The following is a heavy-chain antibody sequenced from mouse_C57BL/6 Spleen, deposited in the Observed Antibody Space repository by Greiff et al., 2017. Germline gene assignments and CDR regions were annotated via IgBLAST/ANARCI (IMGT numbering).Heavy chain of an antibody. J-gene: IGHJ2*01. V-gene: IGHV5-4*03. CDR3: ASAPRIITTVGYFDY. D-gene: IGHD1-1*01. CDR2: ISDGGSYT. CDR1: GFTFSSYA. Sequence: EVKLMESGGGLVKPGGSLKLSCAASGFTFSSYAMSWVRQTPEKRLEWVATISDGGSYTYYPDNVKGRFTISRDNAKNNLYLQMSHLKSEDTARYYCASAPRIITTVGYFDYWGQGTTLTVSS.